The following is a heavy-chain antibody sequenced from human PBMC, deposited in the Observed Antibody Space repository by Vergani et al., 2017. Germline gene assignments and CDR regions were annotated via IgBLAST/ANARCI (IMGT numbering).Heavy chain of an antibody. D-gene: IGHD3-22*01. Sequence: QVQLVESGGGVVQPGRSLRLSCAASGFTFSSYAMHWVRQAPGKGLEWVAVISYDGSNKYYADSVKGRFTISRDNSKHTLYLQMNSLRAEDTAVYYCAKQGGPDSSGYYYPEYFQHWGQGTLVTVSS. CDR3: AKQGGPDSSGYYYPEYFQH. CDR2: ISYDGSNK. CDR1: GFTFSSYA. J-gene: IGHJ1*01. V-gene: IGHV3-30-3*02.